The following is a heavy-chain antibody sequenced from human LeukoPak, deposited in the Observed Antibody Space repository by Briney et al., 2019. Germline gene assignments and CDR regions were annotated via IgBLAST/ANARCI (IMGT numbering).Heavy chain of an antibody. Sequence: PSETLSLTCTVSGGSISSYYRSWIRQPPGKGLEWVGYIYYSGSTNYNPSLKSRVTISVDTSKNQFSLKLSSVTAADTAVYYCARDGGYSYGFDNWGQGTLVTVSS. CDR2: IYYSGST. CDR3: ARDGGYSYGFDN. D-gene: IGHD5-18*01. J-gene: IGHJ4*02. V-gene: IGHV4-59*01. CDR1: GGSISSYY.